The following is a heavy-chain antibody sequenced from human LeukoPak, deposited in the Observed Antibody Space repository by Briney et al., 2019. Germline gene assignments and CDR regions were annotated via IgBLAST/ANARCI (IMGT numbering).Heavy chain of an antibody. Sequence: GGSLRLSCAASGFTFSSYSMNWVRQAPGKGLEWVSSISSSSSYIYYADSVEGRFTISRDKAKNSLYLQMNSLRAEDTAIYYCAREGMVATFDYWGQGTLVTVSS. CDR2: ISSSSSYI. CDR3: AREGMVATFDY. V-gene: IGHV3-21*01. J-gene: IGHJ4*02. CDR1: GFTFSSYS. D-gene: IGHD5-12*01.